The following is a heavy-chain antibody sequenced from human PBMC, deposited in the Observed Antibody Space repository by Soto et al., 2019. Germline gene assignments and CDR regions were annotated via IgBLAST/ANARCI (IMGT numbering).Heavy chain of an antibody. Sequence: EVQLVESGGGLVKPGGSLRLSCAASGFTFSSYSMNWVRQAPGKGLEWVSSISSSSSYIYYADSVKGRFTISRDNAKNSLYLQMNSLRAEDTAVYYCASERIAARYFAYWGQGTLVTVSS. D-gene: IGHD6-6*01. V-gene: IGHV3-21*01. CDR1: GFTFSSYS. J-gene: IGHJ4*02. CDR3: ASERIAARYFAY. CDR2: ISSSSSYI.